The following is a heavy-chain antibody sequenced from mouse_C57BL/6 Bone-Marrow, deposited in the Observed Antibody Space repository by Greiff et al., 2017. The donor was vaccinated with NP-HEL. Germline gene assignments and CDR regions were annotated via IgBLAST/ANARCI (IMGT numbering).Heavy chain of an antibody. CDR1: GFTFSDYG. Sequence: EVKLMESGGGLVKPGGSLKLSCAASGFTFSDYGMHWVRQPQEKGREWVAYISSASSTIYYADTVKGGFTISRDNAKNTLFLQMTSLRSEDTAMYYCARGSTAVVAPYWYFDVWGTGTTVTVSS. CDR3: ARGSTAVVAPYWYFDV. V-gene: IGHV5-17*01. D-gene: IGHD1-1*01. J-gene: IGHJ1*03. CDR2: ISSASSTI.